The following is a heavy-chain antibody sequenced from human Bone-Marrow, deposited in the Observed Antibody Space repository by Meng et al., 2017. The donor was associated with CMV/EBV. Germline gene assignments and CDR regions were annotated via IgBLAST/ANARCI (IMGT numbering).Heavy chain of an antibody. CDR2: ISLYNGDT. Sequence: ASVKVSYKASGYTFTSYGISWVRQAPGQGLEWMGWISLYNGDTNYAQKFQGRVTMTRNTSISTAYMELSSLRSEDTAVYYCARGGATSLGSAFDIWGQGTMVTVSS. J-gene: IGHJ3*02. CDR3: ARGGATSLGSAFDI. V-gene: IGHV1-8*02. D-gene: IGHD1-26*01. CDR1: GYTFTSYG.